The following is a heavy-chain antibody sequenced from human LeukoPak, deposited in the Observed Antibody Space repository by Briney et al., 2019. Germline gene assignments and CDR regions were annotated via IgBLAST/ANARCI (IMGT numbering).Heavy chain of an antibody. V-gene: IGHV4-59*01. CDR3: ARAVHGSGSYDQYTGGWYYFDY. CDR1: GDSINNYY. J-gene: IGHJ4*02. Sequence: SETLSLTCTVSGDSINNYYWSWIRQPPRKGPEWIGNINDSGSTISNPSLRSRATISVDMSKKHFFLDLSSVTAADTAVYYCARAVHGSGSYDQYTGGWYYFDYWGQGTLVTVSS. D-gene: IGHD3-10*01. CDR2: INDSGST.